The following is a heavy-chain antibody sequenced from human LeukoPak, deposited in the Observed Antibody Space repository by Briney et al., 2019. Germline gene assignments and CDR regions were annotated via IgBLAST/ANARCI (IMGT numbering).Heavy chain of an antibody. CDR3: AKTFSADIVVVPAASQYSGSYYFDY. Sequence: GGSLRLSCAASGFTFSSYGMHWVRQAPGKGLEWVSTVNDRGTGKYYADSVKGRFTISRDNSKNTLYLQMNSLRAEDTAVYYCAKTFSADIVVVPAASQYSGSYYFDYWGQGTLVTVSS. D-gene: IGHD2-2*01. V-gene: IGHV3-NL1*01. CDR2: VNDRGTGK. J-gene: IGHJ4*02. CDR1: GFTFSSYG.